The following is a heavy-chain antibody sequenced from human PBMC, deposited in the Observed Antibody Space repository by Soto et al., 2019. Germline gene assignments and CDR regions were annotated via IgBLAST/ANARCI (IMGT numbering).Heavy chain of an antibody. V-gene: IGHV5-10-1*03. J-gene: IGHJ3*02. CDR2: IDPSDSYT. CDR3: ARWGVSGSAIFGVVNIGADAFDI. D-gene: IGHD3-3*01. CDR1: GYSFTSYW. Sequence: EVQLVQSGAEVKKPGESLRISCKGSGYSFTSYWISWVRQMPGKGLEWMGRIDPSDSYTNYSPSFQGHVTISADKSISTAYLQWSSLKASDTAMYYCARWGVSGSAIFGVVNIGADAFDIWGQGTMVTVSS.